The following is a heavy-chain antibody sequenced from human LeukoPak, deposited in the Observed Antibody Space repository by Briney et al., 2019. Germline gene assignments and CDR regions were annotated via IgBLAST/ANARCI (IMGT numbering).Heavy chain of an antibody. CDR3: VRALRVVDY. CDR2: INQDGSEK. J-gene: IGHJ4*02. V-gene: IGHV3-7*01. D-gene: IGHD5-12*01. CDR1: GFTFSTYW. Sequence: PGGSLRLSCAAYGFTFSTYWMTWVRQAPGKGLEWVANINQDGSEKYYVDSVRGRFTISRDNAKNSLYLQMNSLRAEDTAVYYCVRALRVVDYWGQGTLVTVSS.